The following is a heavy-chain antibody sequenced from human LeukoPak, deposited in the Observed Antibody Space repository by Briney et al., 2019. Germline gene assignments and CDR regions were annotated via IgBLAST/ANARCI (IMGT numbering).Heavy chain of an antibody. CDR3: ASTQGTIFGVVTSSFDY. CDR1: GFTFTSYA. V-gene: IGHV3-23*01. CDR2: ISGSGGST. D-gene: IGHD3-3*01. J-gene: IGHJ4*02. Sequence: RTGGSLRLSCAASGFTFTSYAMSWVRQAPGKGLEWVSAISGSGGSTYYADSVKGRFTISRDNSKNTLYLQMNSLRAEDTAVYYCASTQGTIFGVVTSSFDYWGQGTLVTVSS.